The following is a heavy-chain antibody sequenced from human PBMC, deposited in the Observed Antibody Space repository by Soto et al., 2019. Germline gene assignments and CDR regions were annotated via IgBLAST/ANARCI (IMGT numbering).Heavy chain of an antibody. J-gene: IGHJ3*02. CDR3: ARWAALNAFDI. CDR2: IIPILGIA. D-gene: IGHD6-13*01. Sequence: GASVKVSCKASGGTFSSYTISWVRQAPGQGLEWIGRIIPILGIANYAQKFQGRVTITADKSTSTAYMELSSLRSEDTAVYYCARWAALNAFDIWGQGTMVTVSS. CDR1: GGTFSSYT. V-gene: IGHV1-69*02.